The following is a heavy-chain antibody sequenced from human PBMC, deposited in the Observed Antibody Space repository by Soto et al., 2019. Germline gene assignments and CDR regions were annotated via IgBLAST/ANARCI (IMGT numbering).Heavy chain of an antibody. J-gene: IGHJ4*02. CDR2: IWYDGSNK. CDR1: GFTFSSYG. CDR3: ARDYITMVRGAPGY. Sequence: GGSLRLSCAASGFTFSSYGMHWVRQAPGKGLEWVAVIWYDGSNKYYADSVKGRFTISRDNSKNTLYLQMNSLRAEDTAVYYCARDYITMVRGAPGYWGQGTLVTVSS. D-gene: IGHD3-10*01. V-gene: IGHV3-33*01.